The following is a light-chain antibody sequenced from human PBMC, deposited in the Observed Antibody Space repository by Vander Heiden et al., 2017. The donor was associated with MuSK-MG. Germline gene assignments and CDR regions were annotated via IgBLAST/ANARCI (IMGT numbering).Light chain of an antibody. V-gene: IGLV1-44*01. J-gene: IGLJ2*01. CDR1: SSNIGRNT. CDR2: RNK. CDR3: AAWDDSLNGPV. Sequence: QSVLTQPPSASGSPGQSVTIACSGSSSNIGRNTVNWYQQLPGTAPKRLIDRNKQRHPGVPDRFSGSKSGTSASLAISGLQSEDEAEYYCAAWDDSLNGPVFGGGTKLTVL.